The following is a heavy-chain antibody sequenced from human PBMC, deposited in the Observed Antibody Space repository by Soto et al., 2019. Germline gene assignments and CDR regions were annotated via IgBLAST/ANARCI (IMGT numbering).Heavy chain of an antibody. CDR3: TKDPNGDYIGAFDD. V-gene: IGHV3-23*01. Sequence: EVQLLESGGDLVQPGGSLRLSCAASGFAFSNYAVTSVRQAQGKGLEWVSSISRSSSVIYYADSVRGRFIISRDNSKNMLYLQMNSLRAEDTARYYCTKDPNGDYIGAFDDWGQGTPVTVSS. CDR1: GFAFSNYA. J-gene: IGHJ4*02. CDR2: ISRSSSVI. D-gene: IGHD4-17*01.